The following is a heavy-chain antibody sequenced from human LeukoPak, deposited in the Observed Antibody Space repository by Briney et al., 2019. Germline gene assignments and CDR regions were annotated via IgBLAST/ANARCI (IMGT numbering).Heavy chain of an antibody. CDR3: AREGRQWQTYYYGMDV. CDR2: INTNTGNP. D-gene: IGHD6-19*01. J-gene: IGHJ6*02. CDR1: PYTFTGDY. V-gene: IGHV7-4-1*02. Sequence: ASVKVSCKASPYTFTGDYFIWVRQAPGQGLEWMGRINTNTGNPTYAQGFTGRFVFSLDTSVSTAYLQISSLKAEDTAVYYCAREGRQWQTYYYGMDVWGQGTTVTVSS.